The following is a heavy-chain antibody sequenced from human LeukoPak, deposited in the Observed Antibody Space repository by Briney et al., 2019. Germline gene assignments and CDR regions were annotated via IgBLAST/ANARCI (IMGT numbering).Heavy chain of an antibody. Sequence: ASVKVSCKASGYTLTSYGISWVRQAPGQGLEWMAWISAHNGNTHYAQKLQCRDTITTDTPTSPAYMELRSLRSDDAAVYYCARDDQLEPLIYYFDYWGQGTLVTVSS. J-gene: IGHJ4*02. CDR3: ARDDQLEPLIYYFDY. CDR2: ISAHNGNT. CDR1: GYTLTSYG. V-gene: IGHV1-18*01. D-gene: IGHD1-1*01.